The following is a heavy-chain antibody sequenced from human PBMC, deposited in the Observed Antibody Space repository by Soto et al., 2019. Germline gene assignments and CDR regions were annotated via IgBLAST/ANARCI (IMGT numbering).Heavy chain of an antibody. CDR2: INGDGSSL. J-gene: IGHJ4*02. D-gene: IGHD2-2*01. CDR1: GFPFSNYW. CDR3: ARDYLVVPHRVIDY. V-gene: IGHV3-74*01. Sequence: GGSLRLSCAASGFPFSNYWMYWVRQAPEKGLVWVSRINGDGSSLTYADSVKGRFTISRDNAKNTLYLQMNSLRAEDTAVYYCARDYLVVPHRVIDYWGQGTLVTVSS.